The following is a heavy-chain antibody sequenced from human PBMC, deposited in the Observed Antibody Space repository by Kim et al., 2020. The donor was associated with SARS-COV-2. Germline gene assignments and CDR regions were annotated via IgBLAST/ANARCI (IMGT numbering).Heavy chain of an antibody. CDR3: ARQEREVRGVIGSFDP. D-gene: IGHD3-10*01. Sequence: SETLSLTCTVSGGSISSSSYYWGWIRQPPGKGLEWIGSIYYSGSTYYNPSLKSRVTISVDTSKNQFSLKLSSVTAADTAVYYCARQEREVRGVIGSFDPWGQGTLVTVSS. CDR2: IYYSGST. V-gene: IGHV4-39*01. CDR1: GGSISSSSYY. J-gene: IGHJ5*02.